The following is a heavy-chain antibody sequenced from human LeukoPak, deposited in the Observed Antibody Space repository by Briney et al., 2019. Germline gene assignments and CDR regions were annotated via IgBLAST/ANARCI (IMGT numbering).Heavy chain of an antibody. V-gene: IGHV3-7*03. J-gene: IGHJ6*02. CDR1: GFTLSNCW. D-gene: IGHD3-16*01. Sequence: GGSLRLSCAASGFTLSNCWMTWFRQAPGKGLEWVANINQDGSVQSYVDSVKGRFTISKDNAKNSLYLQMSNLRAEDTAVYFCARGGGLDVWGQGATVTVSS. CDR2: INQDGSVQ. CDR3: ARGGGLDV.